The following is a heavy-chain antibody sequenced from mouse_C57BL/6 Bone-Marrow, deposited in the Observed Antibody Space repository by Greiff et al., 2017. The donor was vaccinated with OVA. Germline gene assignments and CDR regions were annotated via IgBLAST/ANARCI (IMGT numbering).Heavy chain of an antibody. Sequence: QVQLQQPGAELVKPGASVKMSCKASGYTFTSYWITWVKQRPGQGLEWIGDIYPGSGSTNYNEKFKSKATLTVDTSSSTAYMQLSSLTSEDAAVYYCARSNDYFPDDWGQGTTLTVSS. D-gene: IGHD2-4*01. J-gene: IGHJ2*01. CDR2: IYPGSGST. CDR3: ARSNDYFPDD. CDR1: GYTFTSYW. V-gene: IGHV1-55*01.